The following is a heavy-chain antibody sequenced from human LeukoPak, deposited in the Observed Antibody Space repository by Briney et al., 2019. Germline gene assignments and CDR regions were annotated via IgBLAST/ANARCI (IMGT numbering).Heavy chain of an antibody. CDR3: ARPAKPYYYDTSGYYLDY. CDR1: GFTFSSYW. Sequence: PGGSLRLSCAASGFTFSSYWMHWVRQAPGKGQVWVSRINSDGRSTSYADSVKGRFTISRDNAKNTLYLQMNSLRAEDTAVYYCARPAKPYYYDTSGYYLDYWGQGTLVTVSS. D-gene: IGHD3-22*01. J-gene: IGHJ4*02. CDR2: INSDGRST. V-gene: IGHV3-74*01.